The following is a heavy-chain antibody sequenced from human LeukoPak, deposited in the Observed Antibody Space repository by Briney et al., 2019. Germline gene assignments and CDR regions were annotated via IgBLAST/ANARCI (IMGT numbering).Heavy chain of an antibody. CDR2: INHSGST. CDR3: VRAGVVAYHLYYFHMDV. D-gene: IGHD3-3*01. Sequence: SETLTLTCAVSGGSFSGYYWSWIRQAPGKGLEWIGEINHSGSTNYNPSLKSRVTISTDTSKNQFSLKLTSVTAADTAMYYCVRAGVVAYHLYYFHMDVWGNGTTVTVSS. J-gene: IGHJ6*03. CDR1: GGSFSGYY. V-gene: IGHV4-34*01.